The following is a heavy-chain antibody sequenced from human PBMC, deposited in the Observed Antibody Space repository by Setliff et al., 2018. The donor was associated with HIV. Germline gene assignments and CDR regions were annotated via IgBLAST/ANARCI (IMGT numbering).Heavy chain of an antibody. J-gene: IGHJ4*02. CDR3: ARSPRIGVAGEFEY. CDR2: IYYSGST. Sequence: SETLSLTCTVSGGSIRSYYWSWIRQPPGRGLEWIGYIYYSGSTNYNPSLKSRVTISVDTSKNQFSLKVNSVTAADTAVYYCARSPRIGVAGEFEYWGQGTLVTVSS. D-gene: IGHD6-19*01. V-gene: IGHV4-59*08. CDR1: GGSIRSYY.